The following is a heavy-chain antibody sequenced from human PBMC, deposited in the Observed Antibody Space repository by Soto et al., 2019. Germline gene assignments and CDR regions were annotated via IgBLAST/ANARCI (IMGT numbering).Heavy chain of an antibody. D-gene: IGHD4-17*01. V-gene: IGHV3-23*01. J-gene: IGHJ6*02. CDR1: GFTFSTYA. CDR2: VSASGLNT. CDR3: ARDPPPPYGDYTDYYYGMAV. Sequence: PGGSLRLSCAASGFTFSTYAMAWVRQAPGKGLEWVSGVSASGLNTDYADPVKGRFYISRDNSKNTVSLHMNSLRAEDTAVYYCARDPPPPYGDYTDYYYGMAVGGQGTTVPVSS.